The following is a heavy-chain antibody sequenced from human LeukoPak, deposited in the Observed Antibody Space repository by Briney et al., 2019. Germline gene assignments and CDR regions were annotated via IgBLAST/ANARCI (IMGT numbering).Heavy chain of an antibody. D-gene: IGHD1-14*01. CDR3: ARRKGDYFDY. CDR2: IYYSGST. J-gene: IGHJ4*02. V-gene: IGHV4-59*01. CDR1: GGSISSYY. Sequence: PSETLSLTCTVSGGSISSYYWSLIRQPPGKGLEWIGYIYYSGSTNYNPSLKSRVTISVDTSKNQFSLKLSSVTAADTAVYYCARRKGDYFDYWGQGTLVTVSS.